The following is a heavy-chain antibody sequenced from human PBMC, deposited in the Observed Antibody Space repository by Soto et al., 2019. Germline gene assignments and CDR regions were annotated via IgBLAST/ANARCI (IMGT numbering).Heavy chain of an antibody. CDR2: IIPIFPTP. CDR1: GGTFPSNA. J-gene: IGHJ6*02. Sequence: QVQLMQSGAEVKKTASSVKISCEAAGGTFPSNAFSLVRLVPGQGLEWMGGIIPIFPTPDYAQKFQGRVTNTADESTTTTYIELSSLRSEDTATYYCARDKDRKQLGGNSYYIMDVWGQGTTVTVS. D-gene: IGHD3-3*02. V-gene: IGHV1-69*12. CDR3: ARDKDRKQLGGNSYYIMDV.